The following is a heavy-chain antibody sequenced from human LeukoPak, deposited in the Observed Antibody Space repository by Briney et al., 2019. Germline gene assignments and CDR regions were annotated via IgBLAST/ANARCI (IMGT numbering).Heavy chain of an antibody. Sequence: GGSLRLSCAASGVTFSSYVMHWVRQAPGKGLECVAVISNDGSDKYYADSVKGRFTISRDNSKNTLYLQMNSLRDEDTALYYCARDGGYSRGWTYGAGDYWGQGTLVTVSS. CDR2: ISNDGSDK. J-gene: IGHJ4*02. CDR3: ARDGGYSRGWTYGAGDY. CDR1: GVTFSSYV. V-gene: IGHV3-30*04. D-gene: IGHD6-19*01.